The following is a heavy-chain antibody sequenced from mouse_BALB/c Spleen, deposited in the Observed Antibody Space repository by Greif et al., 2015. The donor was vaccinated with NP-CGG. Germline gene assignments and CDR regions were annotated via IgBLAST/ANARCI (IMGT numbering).Heavy chain of an antibody. V-gene: IGHV1S56*01. CDR2: IYPGNVNT. Sequence: VQLQQSGPELVKPGASVRISCKASGYTFTSYYIHWVKQRPGQGLEWIGWIYPGNVNTKYNEKFKGKATLTADKSSSTAYMQLSSLTSEDSAVYFCARSDYDDPYYWGQGTSVTVSS. D-gene: IGHD2-4*01. CDR3: ARSDYDDPYY. CDR1: GYTFTSYY. J-gene: IGHJ4*01.